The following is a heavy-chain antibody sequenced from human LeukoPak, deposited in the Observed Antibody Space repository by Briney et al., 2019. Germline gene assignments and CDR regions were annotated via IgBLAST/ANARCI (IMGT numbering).Heavy chain of an antibody. D-gene: IGHD3-10*01. CDR1: GFTFSTYG. Sequence: GGSLRLSCAASGFTFSTYGMSWVRQAPGKGLEWVSAISGNGGSTFYADSVKGRFTISRDNSKNTLYLQMNSLRAEDTAVYYCAKVGGVTMVRGVPKYFDYWGQGTLVTVSS. J-gene: IGHJ4*02. CDR2: ISGNGGST. V-gene: IGHV3-23*01. CDR3: AKVGGVTMVRGVPKYFDY.